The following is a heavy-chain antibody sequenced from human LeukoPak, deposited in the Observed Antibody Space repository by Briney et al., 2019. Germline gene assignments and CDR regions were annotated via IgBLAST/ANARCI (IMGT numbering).Heavy chain of an antibody. CDR2: VWYVGSEK. V-gene: IGHV3-30*02. J-gene: IGHJ3*02. CDR1: GFTFSTYG. D-gene: IGHD2-2*01. Sequence: GGSLRLSCAASGFTFSTYGMHWVRQAPGKGLEWVAVVWYVGSEKYYADSVKGRFTISRDNSKNTLYLDMNSLRTEDTALYYCAKGGEYSTSWDDTFDIWGQGTMVTVSS. CDR3: AKGGEYSTSWDDTFDI.